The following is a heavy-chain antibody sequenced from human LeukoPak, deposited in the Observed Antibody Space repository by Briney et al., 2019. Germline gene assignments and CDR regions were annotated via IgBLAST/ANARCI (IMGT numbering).Heavy chain of an antibody. D-gene: IGHD2-15*01. Sequence: GGSLRLSCAASGFTFSSYAMHWVRQAPGKGLEWVAVISYDGSNKYYADSVKGRLTISRDNSKNTLYLQMNSLRAEDTAVYYCAREDIVVVVAAMTPDYWGQGTLVTVSS. V-gene: IGHV3-30-3*01. J-gene: IGHJ4*02. CDR1: GFTFSSYA. CDR3: AREDIVVVVAAMTPDY. CDR2: ISYDGSNK.